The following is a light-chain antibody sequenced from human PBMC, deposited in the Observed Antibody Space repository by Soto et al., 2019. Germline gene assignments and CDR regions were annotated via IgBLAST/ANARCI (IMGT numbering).Light chain of an antibody. CDR2: GNS. CDR3: QSYDSSLSGSV. Sequence: QPVLTQPPSVSGAPGQRVTISCTGSSSNIGAGYDVHWYQQLPGTAPKFLIYGNSNRPSGVPDRFSGSKSGTSASLAITGLLAEDEADYYCQSYDSSLSGSVFGGGTKLTVL. CDR1: SSNIGAGYD. J-gene: IGLJ3*02. V-gene: IGLV1-40*01.